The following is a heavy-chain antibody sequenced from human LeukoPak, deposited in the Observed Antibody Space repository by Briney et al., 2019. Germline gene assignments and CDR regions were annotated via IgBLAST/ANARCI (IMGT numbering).Heavy chain of an antibody. J-gene: IGHJ4*02. D-gene: IGHD6-13*01. CDR3: AREGRTAVHLDI. CDR1: GYTFTNYG. V-gene: IGHV1-18*01. Sequence: GASVKVSCKASGYTFTNYGTSWVRQAPGQGLEWLGWISAYSDNTNYAQKFLGRLTVTTDISTGTAYMELGSLNSDDTAVYYCAREGRTAVHLDIWGQGTLVTVSS. CDR2: ISAYSDNT.